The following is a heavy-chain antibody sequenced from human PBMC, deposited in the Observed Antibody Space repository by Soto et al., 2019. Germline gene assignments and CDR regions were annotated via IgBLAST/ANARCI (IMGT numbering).Heavy chain of an antibody. CDR2: YAPEEGQT. V-gene: IGHV1-24*01. D-gene: IGHD3-10*01. J-gene: IGHJ4*02. CDR3: ATGLAWGQVYGLQF. Sequence: QVQLVQSGAEVKKPGASVRVSCNISGPTLSDLAMHWVRQAPGKGLAWMGGYAPEEGQTVYAQKFQGRVTMTEETSTDTAYMELSSLTSEDTAVYYCATGLAWGQVYGLQFWGQGTLVTVSS. CDR1: GPTLSDLA.